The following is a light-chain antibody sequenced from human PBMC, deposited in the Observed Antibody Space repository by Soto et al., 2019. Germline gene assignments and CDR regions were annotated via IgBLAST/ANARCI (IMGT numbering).Light chain of an antibody. CDR1: SSDVGGYNY. CDR3: TSFTSSNTWV. Sequence: QSALTQPASVSGSPGQSITISCTGTSSDVGGYNYVSWFQQHPGKAPKLKIYEVSNRPSGVSNRFSGSKSGYTASLTISELQAKDEADYYCTSFTSSNTWVFGGGTKVTVL. V-gene: IGLV2-14*03. CDR2: EVS. J-gene: IGLJ3*02.